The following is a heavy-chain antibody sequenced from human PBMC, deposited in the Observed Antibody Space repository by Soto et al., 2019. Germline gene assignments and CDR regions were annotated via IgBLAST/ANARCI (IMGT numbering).Heavy chain of an antibody. J-gene: IGHJ4*02. D-gene: IGHD6-13*01. Sequence: QVQLVQSGAEVKKPGSSVKVSCKASGGTFSSYAISWVRQAPGQGLEWMGGIIPIFGTANYAQKFQGRVTITADESTSTAYMDLSSLRSEDTAVYYCAGTIDSSSWYNAHYWGQGTLVTVSS. CDR1: GGTFSSYA. CDR2: IIPIFGTA. V-gene: IGHV1-69*01. CDR3: AGTIDSSSWYNAHY.